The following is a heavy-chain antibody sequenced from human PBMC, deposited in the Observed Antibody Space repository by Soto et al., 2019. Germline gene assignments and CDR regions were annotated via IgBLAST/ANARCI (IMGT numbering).Heavy chain of an antibody. D-gene: IGHD3-3*01. CDR3: AKDYPYYDFRSGYYPPFEY. J-gene: IGHJ4*02. CDR1: GFTFSSYA. CDR2: ISGSGGST. Sequence: PGGSLRLSXAASGFTFSSYAMSWVRQAPGKGLEWVSAISGSGGSTYYADSVKGRFTISRDNSKNTLYLQMNSLRAEDTAVYYCAKDYPYYDFRSGYYPPFEYWGQGTLVTVSS. V-gene: IGHV3-23*01.